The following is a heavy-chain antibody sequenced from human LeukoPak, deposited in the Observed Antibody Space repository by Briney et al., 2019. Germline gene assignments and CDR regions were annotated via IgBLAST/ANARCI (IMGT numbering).Heavy chain of an antibody. D-gene: IGHD3-16*01. Sequence: GGSLRLSCAAFGLTVSVNYMSWVRQAPGKGLECVSVIYSGGNTYYADSVKGRFTISRDNSKNTLYLQMNSLRAEDTAVYYCAKDQSRGYDYVWGSYDYWGQGTLVTVSS. J-gene: IGHJ4*02. CDR3: AKDQSRGYDYVWGSYDY. CDR2: IYSGGNT. V-gene: IGHV3-66*01. CDR1: GLTVSVNY.